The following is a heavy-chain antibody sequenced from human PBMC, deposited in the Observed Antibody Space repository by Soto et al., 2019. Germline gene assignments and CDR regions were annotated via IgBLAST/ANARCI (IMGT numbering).Heavy chain of an antibody. CDR2: IYYSGST. V-gene: IGHV4-31*03. D-gene: IGHD5-18*01. CDR1: VGPISSGGYY. CDR3: ARAYTAVAGPDY. J-gene: IGHJ4*02. Sequence: TLSLPCTVSVGPISSGGYYWTWFRQHPGKGLEWIGYIYYSGSTYYNPSLKSRVTISVDTSKNQFSLKLSSVTAADTAVYYCARAYTAVAGPDYWGQGTLVTVSS.